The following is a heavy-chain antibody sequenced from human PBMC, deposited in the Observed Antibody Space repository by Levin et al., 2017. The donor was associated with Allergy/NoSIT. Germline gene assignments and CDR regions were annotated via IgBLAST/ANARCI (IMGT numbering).Heavy chain of an antibody. CDR1: GFTFSSYA. V-gene: IGHV3-23*01. D-gene: IGHD3-10*01. CDR3: AKSTHYYGSGEDY. J-gene: IGHJ4*02. CDR2: ISGSGGST. Sequence: GESLKISCAASGFTFSSYAMSWVRQAPGKGLEWVSAISGSGGSTYYADSVKGRFTISSDTSNTTLYLQMNSLRAEDTAVYYCAKSTHYYGSGEDYWGQGTLVTVAS.